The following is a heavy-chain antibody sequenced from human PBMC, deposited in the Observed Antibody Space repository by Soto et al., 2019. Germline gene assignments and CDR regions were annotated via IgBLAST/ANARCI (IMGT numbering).Heavy chain of an antibody. V-gene: IGHV4-39*01. CDR3: GKVLVGATGHTDSDS. J-gene: IGHJ4*02. CDR2: IDYNGVT. Sequence: SETLSLTCTVSGGSIYRSGYYWGWIRQSPGRGLEWIGNIDYNGVTYSNPSLKSRVTISRDTSKNQFSLKLTSVTAADTALYYCGKVLVGATGHTDSDSWGPGTLVTVS. CDR1: GGSIYRSGYY. D-gene: IGHD2-15*01.